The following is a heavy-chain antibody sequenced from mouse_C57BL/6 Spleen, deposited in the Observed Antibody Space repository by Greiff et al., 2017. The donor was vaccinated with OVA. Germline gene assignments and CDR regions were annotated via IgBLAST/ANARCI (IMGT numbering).Heavy chain of an antibody. V-gene: IGHV1-64*01. J-gene: IGHJ2*01. CDR2: IHPNSGST. D-gene: IGHD2-12*01. CDR3: ARPGTTTGYYFDY. CDR1: GYTFTSYW. Sequence: QVQLQQPGAELVKPGASVKLSCKASGYTFTSYWMHWVKQRPGQGLEWIGMIHPNSGSTNYNEKFKSKATLTVDKSSSTAYMQLSSLTSEDSAVYYCARPGTTTGYYFDYWGQGTTLTVSS.